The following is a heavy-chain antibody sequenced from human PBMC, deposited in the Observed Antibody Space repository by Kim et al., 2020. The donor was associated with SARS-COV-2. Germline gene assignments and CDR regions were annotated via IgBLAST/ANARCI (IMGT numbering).Heavy chain of an antibody. V-gene: IGHV3-23*01. CDR3: APLERPSQNTFRVGELSESPLDY. D-gene: IGHD3-10*01. CDR1: GFTFSSYA. CDR2: ISGSGGST. Sequence: GGSLRLSCAASGFTFSSYAMSWVRQAPGKGLEWVSAISGSGGSTYYADSVKGRFTISRDNSKNTLYLQMNSLRAEDTAVYYCAPLERPSQNTFRVGELSESPLDYWGQGTLVTVSS. J-gene: IGHJ4*02.